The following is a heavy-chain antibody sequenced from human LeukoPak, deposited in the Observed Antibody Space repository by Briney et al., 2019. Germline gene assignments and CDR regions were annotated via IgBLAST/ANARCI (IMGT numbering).Heavy chain of an antibody. CDR1: GGSISSGGYF. CDR2: IYYSGST. D-gene: IGHD6-6*01. J-gene: IGHJ4*02. Sequence: PSETLSLTCTVSGGSISSGGYFWTWIRQQPGKGLEWIGYIYYSGSTYYNPSLKSRVTISVDMSKNQFSLKLSSVTAADTAVYYYARAPYSSSSVDYWGQGTLVTVSS. V-gene: IGHV4-31*03. CDR3: ARAPYSSSSVDY.